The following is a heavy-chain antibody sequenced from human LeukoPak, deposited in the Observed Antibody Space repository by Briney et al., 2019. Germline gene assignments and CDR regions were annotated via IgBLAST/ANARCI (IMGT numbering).Heavy chain of an antibody. J-gene: IGHJ5*02. CDR3: ARPGSSYYYDSSGYYSRWFDP. CDR2: INHSGST. Sequence: PSETLSLTCTVSGYSISSGYYWSWIRQPPGKGLEWIGEINHSGSTNYNPSLKSRVTISVDTSKNQFSLKLSSVTAADTAVYYCARPGSSYYYDSSGYYSRWFDPWGQGTLVTVSS. V-gene: IGHV4-38-2*02. D-gene: IGHD3-22*01. CDR1: GYSISSGYY.